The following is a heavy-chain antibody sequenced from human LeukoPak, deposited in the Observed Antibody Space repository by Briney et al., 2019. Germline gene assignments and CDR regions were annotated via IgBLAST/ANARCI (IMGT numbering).Heavy chain of an antibody. CDR3: ATGQDYYDSSGYFDY. D-gene: IGHD3-22*01. CDR1: GGSISSYY. V-gene: IGHV4-59*01. CDR2: IYYSGST. J-gene: IGHJ4*02. Sequence: SETLSLTCTVSGGSISSYYWSWIRQPPGKGLEWIGYIYYSGSTNYNPSLKGRVTISVDTSKNQFSLKLSSVTAADTAVYYYATGQDYYDSSGYFDYWGQGTLVTVSS.